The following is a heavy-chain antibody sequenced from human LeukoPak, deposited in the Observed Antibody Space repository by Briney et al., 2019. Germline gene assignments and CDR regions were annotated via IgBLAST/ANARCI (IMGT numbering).Heavy chain of an antibody. CDR1: GFTFIIYA. D-gene: IGHD6-19*01. J-gene: IGHJ4*02. Sequence: GRCLTLSCAASGFTFIIYAMSWVRQAPRKWLEWVSSISGGGGRTSYADSVQGRFTISRDNSKNTLCLGMARLTATHAAVYLWGMAVIGSGWCLDYWGQGTLVTVSS. CDR3: GMAVIGSGWCLDY. CDR2: ISGGGGRT. V-gene: IGHV3-23*01.